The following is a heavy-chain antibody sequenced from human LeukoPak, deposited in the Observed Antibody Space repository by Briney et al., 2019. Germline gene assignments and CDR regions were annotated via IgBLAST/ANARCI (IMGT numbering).Heavy chain of an antibody. V-gene: IGHV4-4*09. CDR1: GGSFSGYY. Sequence: PSETLSLTCAVYGGSFSGYYWSWIRQPPGKGLEWIGYICTSGITNDNPSLRSRVTISVDTSKTQFSLRLSSVTAADTAVYYCARHSSSWYPPDYWGQGTLVTVSS. CDR3: ARHSSSWYPPDY. J-gene: IGHJ4*02. D-gene: IGHD6-13*01. CDR2: ICTSGIT.